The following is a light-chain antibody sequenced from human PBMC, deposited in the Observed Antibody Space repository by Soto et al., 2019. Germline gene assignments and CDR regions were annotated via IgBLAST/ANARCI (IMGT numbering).Light chain of an antibody. CDR1: QSVDSSY. V-gene: IGKV3-20*01. J-gene: IGKJ4*01. CDR2: ETS. Sequence: EVVLTQSPGALSLSPGERATLSCRASQSVDSSYFAWYQQRPGQAPRLLIYETSSRATGIPDRFSGSGSGRVLTLTVSSLEPEDFSVYFCQQYGSYPLTFGGGTKVESK. CDR3: QQYGSYPLT.